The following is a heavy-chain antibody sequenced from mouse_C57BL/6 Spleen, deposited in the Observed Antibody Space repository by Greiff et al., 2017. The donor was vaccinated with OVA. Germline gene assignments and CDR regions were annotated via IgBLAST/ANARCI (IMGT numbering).Heavy chain of an antibody. V-gene: IGHV1-18*01. CDR3: ARRGYGNYGFAY. CDR2: INPNNGGT. Sequence: DVQLQESGPELVKPGASVKIPCKASGYTFTDYNMDWVKQSHGKSLEWIGDINPNNGGTIYNQKFKGKATLTVDKSSSTAYMELRSLTSEDTAVYYCARRGYGNYGFAYWGQGTLVTVSA. J-gene: IGHJ3*01. CDR1: GYTFTDYN. D-gene: IGHD2-10*02.